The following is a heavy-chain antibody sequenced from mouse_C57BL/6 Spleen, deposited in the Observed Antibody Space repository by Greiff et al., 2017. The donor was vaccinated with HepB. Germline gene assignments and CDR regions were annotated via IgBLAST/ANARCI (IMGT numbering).Heavy chain of an antibody. CDR1: GYTFTSYW. CDR2: INPSNGGT. Sequence: QVQLQQPGTELVKPGASVKLSCKASGYTFTSYWMHWVKQRPGQGLEWIGNINPSNGGTNYNEKFKSKATLTVDKSFSTAYMQLSSLTSEDSAVYYCAREGKDYDGFAYWGQGTLVTVSA. CDR3: AREGKDYDGFAY. J-gene: IGHJ3*01. D-gene: IGHD2-4*01. V-gene: IGHV1-53*01.